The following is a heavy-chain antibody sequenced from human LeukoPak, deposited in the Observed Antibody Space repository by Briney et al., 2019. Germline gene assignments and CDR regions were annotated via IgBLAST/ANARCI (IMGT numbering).Heavy chain of an antibody. Sequence: PGGSLRLSCAASGFTFSSSSISWVRQAPGKGPEWVSAITDAVGSTHYADSVKGRFTISSDNSKNTVYLQMNSLRPEDMAVYYCAKEIFSGLLYIDYWGQGTLVTVSS. CDR2: ITDAVGST. CDR1: GFTFSSSS. V-gene: IGHV3-23*01. J-gene: IGHJ4*02. CDR3: AKEIFSGLLYIDY. D-gene: IGHD5-12*01.